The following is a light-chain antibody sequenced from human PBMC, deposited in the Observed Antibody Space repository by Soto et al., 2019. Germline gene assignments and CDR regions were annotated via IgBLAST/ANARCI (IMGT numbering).Light chain of an antibody. CDR3: GTWDDSLSAYV. V-gene: IGLV1-51*01. J-gene: IGLJ1*01. CDR1: SSHIGKSY. CDR2: EDD. Sequence: QSVLTQPPSVSAAPRQKVTISCSGGSSHIGKSYVSWYQQLPGTAPKLLIYEDDKRPSGTPDRFSGSKSGTSATLDITGLQTGDEADYYCGTWDDSLSAYVFGTGTKVTVL.